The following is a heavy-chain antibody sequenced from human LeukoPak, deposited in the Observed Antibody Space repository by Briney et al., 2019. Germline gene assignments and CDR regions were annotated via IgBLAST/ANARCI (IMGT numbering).Heavy chain of an antibody. CDR2: VHLTGTS. J-gene: IGHJ4*02. CDR3: ARESGAFSPFGF. CDR1: GGSILTTNW. D-gene: IGHD1-26*01. Sequence: KPLGTLSLTCAVSGGSILTTNWWSWVRQPPGKGLEWIGEVHLTGTSNYNPSLKSRVSMSIDKSKNQLSLKLTSVTAADTAMYYCARESGAFSPFGFWGQGTLVTVSS. V-gene: IGHV4-4*02.